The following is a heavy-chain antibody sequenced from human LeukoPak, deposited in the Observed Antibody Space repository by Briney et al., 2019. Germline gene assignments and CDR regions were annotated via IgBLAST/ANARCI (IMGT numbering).Heavy chain of an antibody. V-gene: IGHV3-30*04. D-gene: IGHD6-13*01. Sequence: GGSLRLSCAASGFTFSSYAMHWVRQAPGKGLEWVAVISYDGSNKYYADSVKGRFTISRDNSKNTLYLQMNSLRAEDTAVYYCARGDTGYSTVGRDYWGQGTLVTVSS. J-gene: IGHJ4*02. CDR1: GFTFSSYA. CDR3: ARGDTGYSTVGRDY. CDR2: ISYDGSNK.